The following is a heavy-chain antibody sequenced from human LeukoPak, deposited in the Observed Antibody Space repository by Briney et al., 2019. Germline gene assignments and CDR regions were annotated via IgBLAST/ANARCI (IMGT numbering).Heavy chain of an antibody. Sequence: GGSLRLTCAASGFTFSNAWMSWVRQAPGKGREWVGRIKSQTDGGTTDHAAPVKGRFTISRDDSKSTLYLQMNSLKTEDTAVYYCTTDRGSSTSCYTCYYYYYMDVWGKGTTVTVSS. CDR2: IKSQTDGGTT. D-gene: IGHD2-2*02. CDR3: TTDRGSSTSCYTCYYYYYMDV. J-gene: IGHJ6*03. CDR1: GFTFSNAW. V-gene: IGHV3-15*01.